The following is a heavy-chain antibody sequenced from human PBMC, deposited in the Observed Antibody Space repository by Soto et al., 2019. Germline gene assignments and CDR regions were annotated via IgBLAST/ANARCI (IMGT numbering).Heavy chain of an antibody. CDR1: GFTFSSYA. D-gene: IGHD6-6*01. V-gene: IGHV3-23*01. Sequence: PGGSLRLSCAASGFTFSSYAMSWVRQAPGKGLEWVSAISGSGGSTYYADSVKSRFTISRDNSKNTLYLQMISLRAEDTAVYYCAKAHLVIAARPVYFYYGMDVWGLGTTVTVSS. CDR2: ISGSGGST. J-gene: IGHJ6*02. CDR3: AKAHLVIAARPVYFYYGMDV.